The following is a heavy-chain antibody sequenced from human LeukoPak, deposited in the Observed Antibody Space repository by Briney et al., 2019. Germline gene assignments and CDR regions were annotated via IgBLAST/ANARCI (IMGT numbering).Heavy chain of an antibody. D-gene: IGHD4-23*01. Sequence: ASVKVSCKASGYIFTSYGISWVRQAPGQGLEWMGWISTYNANTNYARKLQGRVTMTTDTSTGTVYMELRSLRSDDTAVYYCARAYGGDSELDYWGQGTLVTVSS. CDR2: ISTYNANT. CDR3: ARAYGGDSELDY. J-gene: IGHJ4*02. V-gene: IGHV1-18*01. CDR1: GYIFTSYG.